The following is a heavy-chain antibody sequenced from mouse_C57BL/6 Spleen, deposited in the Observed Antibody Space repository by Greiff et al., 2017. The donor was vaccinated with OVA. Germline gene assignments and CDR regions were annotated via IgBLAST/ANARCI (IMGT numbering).Heavy chain of an antibody. J-gene: IGHJ1*03. CDR3: ARAGYYGSSFLLTYFDV. D-gene: IGHD1-1*01. V-gene: IGHV1-9*01. CDR2: LLPGSGST. CDR1: GYTFTGYW. Sequence: VQLVESGAELMKPGASVKLSCKATGYTFTGYWIEWVKQRPGHGLEWIGELLPGSGSTNYNEKFKGKATFTADTSSNTAYMQLSSLTTEDSAIYYCARAGYYGSSFLLTYFDVWGTGTTVTVSS.